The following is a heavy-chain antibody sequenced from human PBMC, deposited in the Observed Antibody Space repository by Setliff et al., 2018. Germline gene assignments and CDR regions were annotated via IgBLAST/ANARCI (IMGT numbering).Heavy chain of an antibody. V-gene: IGHV3-48*03. CDR1: GFTFSSEY. CDR2: ISSSSTSI. D-gene: IGHD1-1*01. CDR3: AKELSMAYGND. Sequence: PGGSLRLSCAASGFTFSSEYMNWVRQAPGKGLEWVSYISSSSTSIYSDSVKGRFTVSRDNPKNSLYLQMSSLRAEDTAIYYCAKELSMAYGNDWGLGTLVTVSS. J-gene: IGHJ4*02.